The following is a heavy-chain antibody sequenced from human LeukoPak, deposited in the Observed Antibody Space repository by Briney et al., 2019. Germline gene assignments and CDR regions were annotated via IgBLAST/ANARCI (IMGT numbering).Heavy chain of an antibody. CDR2: ISGSCTDT. D-gene: IGHD2-15*01. V-gene: IGHV3-23*01. J-gene: IGHJ4*02. CDR1: GFTFSSYA. CDR3: AKGGGSSCYSPSDY. Sequence: GGSLRLSCGVSGFTFSSYAMSWVRQAPGKGLELVSAISGSCTDTFYANSVKGRFTISRDNPKNTLYLQMNSLRAEDTAVYYCAKGGGSSCYSPSDYWGQGTLVTVSS.